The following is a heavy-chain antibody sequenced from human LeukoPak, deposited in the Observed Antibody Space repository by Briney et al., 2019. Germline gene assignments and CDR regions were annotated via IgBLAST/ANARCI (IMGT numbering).Heavy chain of an antibody. CDR3: ARDRTPLNGYYNDRSGYYYSY. J-gene: IGHJ4*02. CDR2: ISAYDGNT. CDR1: GYTFSSHG. Sequence: EASVKVSCKASGYTFSSHGISWVRQAPGLGLEWMGWISAYDGNTNYAQKVQGRVTMTTDTSTSTAYLELRSLRSDDTAVYYCARDRTPLNGYYNDRSGYYYSYWGQGTLVTVSS. D-gene: IGHD3-22*01. V-gene: IGHV1-18*01.